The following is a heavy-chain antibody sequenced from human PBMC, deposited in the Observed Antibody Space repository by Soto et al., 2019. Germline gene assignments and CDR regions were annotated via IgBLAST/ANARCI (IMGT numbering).Heavy chain of an antibody. CDR3: ATASPPQTDY. Sequence: EVQLLESGGGLVQPGGSLRLSCAASGFTFSSYAMSWVRQAPGKGLEWVSGISGSGDSTYYADSVKGRFTISRDNSKNTLYLQMNSLRVEDTAVYYCATASPPQTDYWGQGTLVTVSS. CDR1: GFTFSSYA. V-gene: IGHV3-23*01. J-gene: IGHJ4*02. CDR2: ISGSGDST.